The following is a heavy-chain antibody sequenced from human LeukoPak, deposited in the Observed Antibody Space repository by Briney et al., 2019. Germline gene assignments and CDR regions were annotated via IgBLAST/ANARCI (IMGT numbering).Heavy chain of an antibody. J-gene: IGHJ6*03. D-gene: IGHD5-18*01. Sequence: ASVKVSCKASGYTFTGYYMYWVRQAPGQGVEWMGIINPSGGSTSYAQKFQGRVTMTRDTSTSTVYMELSSLRSEDTAVYYCAAMDVRRGYYYYYMDVWGKGTTVTVSS. CDR3: AAMDVRRGYYYYYMDV. V-gene: IGHV1-46*03. CDR1: GYTFTGYY. CDR2: INPSGGST.